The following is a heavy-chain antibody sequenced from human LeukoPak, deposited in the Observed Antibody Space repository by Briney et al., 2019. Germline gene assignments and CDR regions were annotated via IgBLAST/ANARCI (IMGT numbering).Heavy chain of an antibody. Sequence: RPGGSLRLSCAASGFTFSSYSMTWVRQAPGKGLEWVSSISSSSSYIYYADSVKGRFTISRDNAKNSLYLQMNSLRAEDTAVYYCAREGDGYSTCLDYWGQGTLVTASS. CDR1: GFTFSSYS. J-gene: IGHJ4*02. V-gene: IGHV3-21*01. CDR2: ISSSSSYI. D-gene: IGHD3-3*01. CDR3: AREGDGYSTCLDY.